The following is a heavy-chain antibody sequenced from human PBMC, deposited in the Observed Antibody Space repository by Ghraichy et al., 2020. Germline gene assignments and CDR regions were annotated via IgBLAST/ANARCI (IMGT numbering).Heavy chain of an antibody. CDR1: GGSVSSGIYY. CDR3: ARVPSAKWDLPYGMDV. CDR2: VYTSGTT. V-gene: IGHV4-61*01. J-gene: IGHJ6*02. D-gene: IGHD1-26*01. Sequence: SETLYLTCSVSGGSVSSGIYYWTWIRQTPGKGLEWIGFVYTSGTTNHNPSLKSRVAMSLDTSKNQFSLRLTSVTAADTGVYYCARVPSAKWDLPYGMDVWGQGTTVTVSS.